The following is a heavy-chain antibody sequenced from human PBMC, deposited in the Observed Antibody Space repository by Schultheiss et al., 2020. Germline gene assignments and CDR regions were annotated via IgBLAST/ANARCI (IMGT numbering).Heavy chain of an antibody. CDR2: ISYDGSNK. CDR3: ARDRRVINAFDI. V-gene: IGHV3-30-3*01. J-gene: IGHJ3*02. D-gene: IGHD2-21*01. Sequence: GGSLRLSCEGSGFDFRVHAMSWVRQAPGKGLEWVAVISYDGSNKYYADSVKGRFTISRDNAKNSLYLQMNSLRAEDTAVYYCARDRRVINAFDIWGQGTMVTVSS. CDR1: GFDFRVHA.